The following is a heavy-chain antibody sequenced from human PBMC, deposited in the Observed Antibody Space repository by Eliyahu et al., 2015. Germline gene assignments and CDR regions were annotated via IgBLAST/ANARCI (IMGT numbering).Heavy chain of an antibody. CDR3: LGVFPGYCSSTSCLGAFDY. V-gene: IGHV1-3*01. CDR2: INAGNGNT. CDR1: GYTFTSYA. Sequence: QVQLVQSGAEVKKPGASVKVSCKASGYTFTSYALHWVRQAPGQRLEWMGWINAGNGNTKYSQKFQGRVTITRDTSASTAYMELSSLRSEDTAVYYCLGVFPGYCSSTSCLGAFDYWGQGTLVTVSS. J-gene: IGHJ4*02. D-gene: IGHD2-2*03.